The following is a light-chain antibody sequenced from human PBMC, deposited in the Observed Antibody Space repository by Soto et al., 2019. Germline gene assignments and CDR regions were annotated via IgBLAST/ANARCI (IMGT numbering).Light chain of an antibody. J-gene: IGKJ5*01. CDR2: AAS. CDR1: QSISSY. Sequence: DIQMTESPSSLSASVGDGVTITCRASQSISSYLNWYQQKPGKAPKLLIYAASSLQSGVPSRFSGSGSGTEFTLTISSLQSEDFAVYYCQQYNNWPTRFGQGTRLEIK. V-gene: IGKV1-39*01. CDR3: QQYNNWPTR.